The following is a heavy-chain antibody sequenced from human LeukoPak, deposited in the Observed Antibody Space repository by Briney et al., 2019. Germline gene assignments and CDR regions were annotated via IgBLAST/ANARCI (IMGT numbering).Heavy chain of an antibody. CDR1: GGSFSGYY. CDR3: ARGPGYGDYVYYFDY. V-gene: IGHV4-34*01. J-gene: IGHJ4*02. CDR2: INHSGST. D-gene: IGHD4-17*01. Sequence: SETLSLTCAVYGGSFSGYYWSWIRQPPGKGLEWIGEINHSGSTNYNPSLKSRVTISVDTSKNQFSLKLSSVTAADTAVYYCARGPGYGDYVYYFDYWGQGTLVTVSS.